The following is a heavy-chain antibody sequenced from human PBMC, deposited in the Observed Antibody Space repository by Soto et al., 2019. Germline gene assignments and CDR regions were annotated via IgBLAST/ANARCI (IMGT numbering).Heavy chain of an antibody. CDR3: ARKYGGYYYMDV. CDR2: IYYSGST. CDR1: GYSISSSNW. Sequence: SETLSLTRAVSGYSISSSNWWGWIRQPPGKGLEWIGYIYYSGSTYYNPSLKSRLTMSVDTSKNQFSLKLSSVTAVDTAVYYCARKYGGYYYMDVWGKGTTVTVSS. V-gene: IGHV4-28*01. J-gene: IGHJ6*03. D-gene: IGHD3-10*01.